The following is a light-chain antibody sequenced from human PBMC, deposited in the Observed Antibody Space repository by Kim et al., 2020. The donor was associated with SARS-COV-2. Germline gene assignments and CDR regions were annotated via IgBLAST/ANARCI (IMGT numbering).Light chain of an antibody. Sequence: CPSVGDGVTIPCRASQDISDRLAWYQQRPGTAPKLLILAASTLHAGVPSRFSGGGTGTEFSLTIDSLQPEDFATYYCQQVELYPSFGPGTKVDIK. CDR2: AAS. V-gene: IGKV1-9*01. J-gene: IGKJ3*01. CDR3: QQVELYPS. CDR1: QDISDR.